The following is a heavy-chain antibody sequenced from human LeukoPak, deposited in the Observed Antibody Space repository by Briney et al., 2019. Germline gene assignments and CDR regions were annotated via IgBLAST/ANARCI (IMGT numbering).Heavy chain of an antibody. V-gene: IGHV1-8*03. CDR3: ARGNAAVAGTDAFDI. J-gene: IGHJ3*02. CDR2: MNPNSGNT. D-gene: IGHD6-19*01. Sequence: ASVKVSCKASGYTFTSYGISWVRQATGQGLEWMGWMNPNSGNTGYAQKFQGRVTITRNTSISTAYMELSSLRSEDTAVYYCARGNAAVAGTDAFDIWGQGTMVTVSS. CDR1: GYTFTSYG.